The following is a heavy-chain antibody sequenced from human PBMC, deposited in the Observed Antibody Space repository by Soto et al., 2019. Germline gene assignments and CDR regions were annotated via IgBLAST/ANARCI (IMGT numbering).Heavy chain of an antibody. D-gene: IGHD4-17*01. CDR1: GFTFSSYD. CDR2: IGTAGDT. CDR3: ARTPPPDYGDYYGMDV. Sequence: GGSLRLSCAASGFTFSSYDMHWVRQATGKGLEWVSAIGTAGDTYYPGSVKGRFTISRENAKNSLYLQMNSLRAGDTAVYYCARTPPPDYGDYYGMDVWGQGTTVTVSS. J-gene: IGHJ6*02. V-gene: IGHV3-13*01.